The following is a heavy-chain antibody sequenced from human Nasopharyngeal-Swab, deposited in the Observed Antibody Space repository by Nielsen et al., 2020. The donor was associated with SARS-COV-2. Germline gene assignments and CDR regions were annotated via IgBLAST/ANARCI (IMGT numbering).Heavy chain of an antibody. V-gene: IGHV4-59*01. CDR3: ARIGCSGGSCYCDY. CDR2: IYYNGST. J-gene: IGHJ4*02. Sequence: SETLSLTCKVAGCSISSYYWSWIRQPPGKGLEWIGYIYYNGSTNYNPSLKSRVTISIDTSKNPFSLKLNSVTAADTAVYYCARIGCSGGSCYCDYWGQGTLVTVSS. CDR1: GCSISSYY. D-gene: IGHD2-15*01.